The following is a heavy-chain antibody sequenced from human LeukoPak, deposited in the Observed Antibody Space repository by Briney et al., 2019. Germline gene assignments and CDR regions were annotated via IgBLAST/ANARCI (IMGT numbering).Heavy chain of an antibody. D-gene: IGHD2-2*01. CDR2: ISSSGSTI. V-gene: IGHV3-11*01. CDR3: ARDRYCSSTSCYRSVYYMDV. CDR1: GFTFSDYY. J-gene: IGHJ6*03. Sequence: GGSLRLSCAASGFTFSDYYMSWIRQAPGKGLEWVLYISSSGSTIYYADSVKGRFTISRDNATNSLYQQMNSLRAEDAAVYYCARDRYCSSTSCYRSVYYMDVWGKGTTVTISS.